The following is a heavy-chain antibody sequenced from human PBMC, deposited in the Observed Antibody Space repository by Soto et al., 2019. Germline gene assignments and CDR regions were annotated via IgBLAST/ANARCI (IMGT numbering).Heavy chain of an antibody. CDR2: IKTYGSII. J-gene: IGHJ2*01. CDR3: ARVRQAACYFDL. Sequence: EVQLVESGGGLVQPGGSLRLSCAASGFSFSSYWMHWVSQAPGKALVWVSRIKTYGSIITYADSVKGRFTIARDNAKNTLNLQMNPLRAEDAAVYYCARVRQAACYFDLCGRGTLVSVSS. V-gene: IGHV3-74*01. D-gene: IGHD6-25*01. CDR1: GFSFSSYW.